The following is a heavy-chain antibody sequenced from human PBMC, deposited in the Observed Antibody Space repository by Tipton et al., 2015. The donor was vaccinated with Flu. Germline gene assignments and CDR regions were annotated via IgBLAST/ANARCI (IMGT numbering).Heavy chain of an antibody. Sequence: LRLSCTVSGGSISSYYWSWIRQPPGKGLEWIGEINHSGSTNYNPSLKSRVTISVDTSKNQFSLKLSSVTAADTAVYYCATRDYYDSSGYSDYWGQGTLVTVSS. CDR3: ATRDYYDSSGYSDY. V-gene: IGHV4-34*01. CDR2: INHSGST. D-gene: IGHD3-22*01. J-gene: IGHJ4*02. CDR1: GGSISSYY.